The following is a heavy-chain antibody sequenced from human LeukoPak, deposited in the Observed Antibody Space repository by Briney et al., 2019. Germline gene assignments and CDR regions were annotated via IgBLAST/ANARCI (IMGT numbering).Heavy chain of an antibody. D-gene: IGHD1-26*01. Sequence: SGTLSLTCTVSDGSISSSSYYWSWIRQPAGKGLEWIGRIYTSGSTNYNPSLKSRVTISVDTSKNQFSLKLSSVTAADTAVYYCASVGSYPDYWGQGTLVTVSS. CDR1: DGSISSSSYY. CDR2: IYTSGST. J-gene: IGHJ4*02. V-gene: IGHV4-61*02. CDR3: ASVGSYPDY.